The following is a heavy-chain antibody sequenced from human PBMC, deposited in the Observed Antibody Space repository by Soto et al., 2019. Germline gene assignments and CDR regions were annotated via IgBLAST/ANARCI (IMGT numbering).Heavy chain of an antibody. J-gene: IGHJ5*02. D-gene: IGHD2-2*01. V-gene: IGHV1-69*13. CDR2: IIPIFGTA. CDR1: GGTFSSYA. CDR3: ARVPAAQVLGWFDP. Sequence: ASVKVSCKASGGTFSSYAISWVRQAPGQGLEWMGGIIPIFGTANYAQKFQGRVTVTADESTSTAYMELSSLRTEETAVYYCARVPAAQVLGWFDPWGQGTLVTVSS.